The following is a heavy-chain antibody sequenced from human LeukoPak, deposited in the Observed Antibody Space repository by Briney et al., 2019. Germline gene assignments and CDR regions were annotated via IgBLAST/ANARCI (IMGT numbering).Heavy chain of an antibody. V-gene: IGHV1-69*13. CDR1: GGTFSSYA. J-gene: IGHJ4*02. CDR3: ARDESSSLSGDY. CDR2: IIPIFGTA. D-gene: IGHD6-6*01. Sequence: SAKVSCKASGGTFSSYAISWVRQAPGRGLEWMGGIIPIFGTANYAQKFQGRVMITADESTSTAYMELSSLRAEDTAVYYCARDESSSLSGDYWGQGTLVTVSS.